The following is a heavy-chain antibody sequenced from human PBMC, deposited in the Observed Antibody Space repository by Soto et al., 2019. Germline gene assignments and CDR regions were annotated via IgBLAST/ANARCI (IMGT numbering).Heavy chain of an antibody. CDR3: ATNETRRPWFHP. CDR2: IYYTGST. J-gene: IGHJ5*02. V-gene: IGHV4-31*03. Sequence: QVQLQESGPGLVKPSQTLSLTCTVSGGSISNGNYYWTWIRQLPGKGLEWIGNIYYTGSTSYNPSLTRRVTTSIDTSKKQCALKVRSVVAADAAMYCCATNETRRPWFHPWGQGTLVTVSS. CDR1: GGSISNGNYY.